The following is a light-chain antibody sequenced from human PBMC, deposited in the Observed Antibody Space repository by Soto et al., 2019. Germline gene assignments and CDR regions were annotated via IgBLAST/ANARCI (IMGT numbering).Light chain of an antibody. J-gene: IGLJ1*01. CDR3: GSWDSSLSAYV. V-gene: IGLV1-51*01. CDR1: SSNIGGNS. Sequence: QSVMTQPPSVSAAPGQKVNISCCGSSSNIGGNSVSWSQQLPGTAPKLLIYDDNKRPSGIPDRFSGSKSGTSATLGITGFQTGDEADYYCGSWDSSLSAYVFGTGTKLTVL. CDR2: DDN.